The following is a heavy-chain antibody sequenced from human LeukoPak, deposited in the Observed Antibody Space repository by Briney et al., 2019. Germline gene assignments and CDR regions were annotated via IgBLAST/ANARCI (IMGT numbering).Heavy chain of an antibody. CDR2: INSDGSST. Sequence: PGGSLRLSCAASGFTFSSYWMHWVHHAPGKGLVWVSRINSDGSSTSYADSVKGRFTISRDNAKNTLYLQMNSLRAEDTAVYYCARDSLGYCSGGSCYAGLDYWGQGTLVTVSS. CDR3: ARDSLGYCSGGSCYAGLDY. V-gene: IGHV3-74*01. CDR1: GFTFSSYW. D-gene: IGHD2-15*01. J-gene: IGHJ4*02.